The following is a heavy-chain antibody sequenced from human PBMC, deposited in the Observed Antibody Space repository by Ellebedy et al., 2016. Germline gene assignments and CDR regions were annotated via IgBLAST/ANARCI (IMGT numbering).Heavy chain of an antibody. D-gene: IGHD3-10*01. V-gene: IGHV3-21*04. Sequence: GESLKISCAASGFTFSSYSMNWVRQAPGKGLEWVSSISSSSSYIYYADSVKGRFTISRDNSKNTLFLEMNTLRAEDTAVYYCAKIWFGELPNPIDYWGQGTLVTVSS. J-gene: IGHJ4*02. CDR1: GFTFSSYS. CDR2: ISSSSSYI. CDR3: AKIWFGELPNPIDY.